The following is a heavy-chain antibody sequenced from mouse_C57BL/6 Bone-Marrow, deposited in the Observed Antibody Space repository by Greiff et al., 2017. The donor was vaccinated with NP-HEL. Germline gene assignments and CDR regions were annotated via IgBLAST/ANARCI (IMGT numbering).Heavy chain of an antibody. Sequence: VQLQQSGAELMKPGASVKLSCKATGYTFTGYWIEWVKQRPGHGLEWIGEILPGSGSTNYNEKFKGKATFTADTSSNTAYMQLSSLTTEDSAIYYCARTFITTVVAYWYFDVWGTGTTVTVSS. CDR3: ARTFITTVVAYWYFDV. V-gene: IGHV1-9*01. CDR1: GYTFTGYW. CDR2: ILPGSGST. D-gene: IGHD1-1*01. J-gene: IGHJ1*03.